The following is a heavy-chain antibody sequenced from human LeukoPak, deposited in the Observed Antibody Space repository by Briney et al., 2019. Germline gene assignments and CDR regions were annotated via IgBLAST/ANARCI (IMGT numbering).Heavy chain of an antibody. Sequence: SQTLSLTCAISGDGVSSNSAAWNWIRQSPSRGLEWLGRTYYRSKWYNDYAVSVKSRITINPDTSKNQFSLQLNSVTPEDTAVYYCARALHVLLWFGESTPFDPWGQGTLVTVSS. CDR3: ARALHVLLWFGESTPFDP. J-gene: IGHJ5*02. CDR2: TYYRSKWYN. CDR1: GDGVSSNSAA. V-gene: IGHV6-1*01. D-gene: IGHD3-10*01.